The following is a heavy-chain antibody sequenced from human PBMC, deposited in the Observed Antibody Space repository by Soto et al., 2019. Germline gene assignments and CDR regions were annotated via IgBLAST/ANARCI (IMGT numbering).Heavy chain of an antibody. Sequence: SETLSLTCAVYGGSFSGYYWSWIRQPPGKGLEWIGEINHSGSTNYNPSLKSRVTISVDTSKNQFSLKLSSVTAADTAVYYCAREPLWFAELDFDYWGQGRLVTVSS. CDR2: INHSGST. D-gene: IGHD3-10*01. CDR1: GGSFSGYY. V-gene: IGHV4-34*01. J-gene: IGHJ4*02. CDR3: AREPLWFAELDFDY.